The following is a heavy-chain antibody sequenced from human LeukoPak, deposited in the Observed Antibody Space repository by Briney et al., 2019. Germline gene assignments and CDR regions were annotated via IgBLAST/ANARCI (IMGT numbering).Heavy chain of an antibody. J-gene: IGHJ5*02. CDR3: ARGSGSYGYRWFDP. CDR2: IYISGST. Sequence: SETLSLTCTVSGGSVSSGSYYWSWIRQPAGKGLEWIGRIYISGSTKYNPSLKSRVTISTDTSKNQFSLKLSSVTAADTAVYYCARGSGSYGYRWFDPWGQGTLVTVSS. V-gene: IGHV4-61*10. D-gene: IGHD5-18*01. CDR1: GGSVSSGSYY.